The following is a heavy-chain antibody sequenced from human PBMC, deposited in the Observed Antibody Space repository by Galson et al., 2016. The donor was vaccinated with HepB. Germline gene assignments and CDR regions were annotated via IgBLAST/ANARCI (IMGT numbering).Heavy chain of an antibody. Sequence: SLRLSCAASGFAFRRYGMHWVRLTPGVGLEWVAAVSDDGNNKEYGDSVWGRFTISRDNSQNTVSLEMNSLRVEDTAVYYCAKDIRAQFEAGTIWGRGTLVTVSS. CDR3: AKDIRAQFEAGTI. J-gene: IGHJ4*02. V-gene: IGHV3-30*18. CDR2: VSDDGNNK. D-gene: IGHD1-1*01. CDR1: GFAFRRYG.